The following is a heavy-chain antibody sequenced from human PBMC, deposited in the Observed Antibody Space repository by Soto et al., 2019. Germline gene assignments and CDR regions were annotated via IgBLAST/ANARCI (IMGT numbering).Heavy chain of an antibody. D-gene: IGHD3-3*01. Sequence: GGSLRLSCAASGFIFSDYAMNWVRQAPGKGLQWVSLVRGSNDNTYYADSVRGRFTISRDDSKNTLYLQMNNLRAEDTAIYYCAKDWTHLDYWGRGTLVTVSS. CDR1: GFIFSDYA. CDR3: AKDWTHLDY. J-gene: IGHJ4*02. V-gene: IGHV3-23*01. CDR2: VRGSNDNT.